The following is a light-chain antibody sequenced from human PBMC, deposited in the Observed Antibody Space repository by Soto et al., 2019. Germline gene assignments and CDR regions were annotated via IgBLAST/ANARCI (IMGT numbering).Light chain of an antibody. V-gene: IGLV8-61*01. CDR1: SGSVSTRYY. CDR3: VLDMGSGIWV. J-gene: IGLJ3*02. Sequence: QAVVTQEPSFSVSPGGTVTLTCGLSSGSVSTRYYPSWYQQTPGQAPRTLIYSTTTRSSGVPDRFSGSILGNKAALTITGAQADDEADYYCVLDMGSGIWVFGGGTKLTVL. CDR2: STT.